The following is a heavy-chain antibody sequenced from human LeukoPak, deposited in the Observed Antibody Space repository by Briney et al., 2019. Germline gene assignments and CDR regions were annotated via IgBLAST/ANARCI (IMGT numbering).Heavy chain of an antibody. D-gene: IGHD5-18*01. CDR3: ARAIKRGYSYGAVDY. J-gene: IGHJ4*02. Sequence: GAPVKVSCKASGYTFTGYYMLWVRQAPGQGVEWMGWINPNSGGTNYAQKFQGRVTMTRDTSISTAYMELSRLRSDDTAVYYCARAIKRGYSYGAVDYWGQGTLVTVSS. CDR2: INPNSGGT. V-gene: IGHV1-2*02. CDR1: GYTFTGYY.